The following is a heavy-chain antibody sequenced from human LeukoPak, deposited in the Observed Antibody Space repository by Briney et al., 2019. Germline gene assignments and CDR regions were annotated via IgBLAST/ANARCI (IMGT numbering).Heavy chain of an antibody. CDR2: INEDGSEK. CDR1: GFTFSRYW. J-gene: IGHJ4*02. Sequence: GGSLRLSCAASGFTFSRYWMNWVRQAPGKGLEWVANINEDGSEKHFVDSVKGRFTISRDNAKNSLYLQMNSLRVEDTAVYYCARAVDDDPIDCWGQGTLVTVSS. D-gene: IGHD4-23*01. CDR3: ARAVDDDPIDC. V-gene: IGHV3-7*04.